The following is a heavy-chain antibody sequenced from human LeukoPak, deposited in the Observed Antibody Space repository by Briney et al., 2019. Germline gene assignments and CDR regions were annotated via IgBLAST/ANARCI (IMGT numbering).Heavy chain of an antibody. D-gene: IGHD2-21*02. CDR1: GFTFSSYE. V-gene: IGHV3-48*03. Sequence: PGGSLRLSCVVSGFTFSSYEFNWVRQAPGKGLEWVSYIDYTGSSIYYADSVKGRFTVSRDNTKNSLYLQMNSLTVEDTALYYCAREAAHCGGDCYDFWGQGTLVTVSS. CDR2: IDYTGSSI. J-gene: IGHJ4*02. CDR3: AREAAHCGGDCYDF.